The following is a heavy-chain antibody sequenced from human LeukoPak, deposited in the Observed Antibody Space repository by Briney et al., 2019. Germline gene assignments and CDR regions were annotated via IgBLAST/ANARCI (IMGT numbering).Heavy chain of an antibody. D-gene: IGHD2-2*01. CDR1: GFTFSGST. J-gene: IGHJ5*02. CDR3: TRLGGGSPNIVVVPGTSKLKWFDP. CDR2: IKTKTNNYAT. Sequence: PGGSLRLSCATSGFTFSGSTIQWVRQASGKGPEWLGQIKTKTNNYATVYAASLQGRFTISRDDSKDTAFLQMNSLKTDDTAVYYCTRLGGGSPNIVVVPGTSKLKWFDPWGQGTLVTVSS. V-gene: IGHV3-73*01.